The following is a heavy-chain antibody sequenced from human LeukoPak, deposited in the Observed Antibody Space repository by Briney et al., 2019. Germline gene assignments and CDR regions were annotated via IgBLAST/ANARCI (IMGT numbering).Heavy chain of an antibody. V-gene: IGHV4-34*01. CDR3: ARDPVLLAAHVPRNGMDV. D-gene: IGHD6-6*01. CDR1: GGSFSGYY. Sequence: SETLSLTCAVYGGSFSGYYWSWIRQPPGKGLEWIGEINHSGSTNYNPSLKSRVTISVDTSKNQFSLKLSSVTAADTAAYYCARDPVLLAAHVPRNGMDVWGQGTTVTVSS. J-gene: IGHJ6*02. CDR2: INHSGST.